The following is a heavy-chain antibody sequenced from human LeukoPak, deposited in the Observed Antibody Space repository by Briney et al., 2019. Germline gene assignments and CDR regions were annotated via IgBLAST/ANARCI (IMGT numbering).Heavy chain of an antibody. CDR1: GFTFSSYA. D-gene: IGHD3-22*01. CDR3: ARDGYDSSGCDY. Sequence: GGSLRLSCAASGFTFSSYAMHWVRQAPGKGLEWVAVISYDGSNKYYADSVKGRFTISRDNSKNTLYLQMNSLRAEDTAVYYCARDGYDSSGCDYWGQGTLVSVSS. CDR2: ISYDGSNK. V-gene: IGHV3-30-3*01. J-gene: IGHJ4*02.